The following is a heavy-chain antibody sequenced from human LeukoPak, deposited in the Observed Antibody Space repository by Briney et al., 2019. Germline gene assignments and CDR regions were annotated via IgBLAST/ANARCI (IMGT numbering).Heavy chain of an antibody. D-gene: IGHD3-16*01. CDR1: DDSIDSVSYY. CDR3: ARDGGLAITGHAALHI. V-gene: IGHV4-61*02. CDR2: IHSSGTS. Sequence: PSQTLSLTCRVSDDSIDSVSYYWHWIRQAAGKGLEWIGRIHSSGTSNSNPSLKSRVTMSADTSKKEFSLKVDSVTAADTATYFCARDGGLAITGHAALHIWGPGTTVIVSS. J-gene: IGHJ3*02.